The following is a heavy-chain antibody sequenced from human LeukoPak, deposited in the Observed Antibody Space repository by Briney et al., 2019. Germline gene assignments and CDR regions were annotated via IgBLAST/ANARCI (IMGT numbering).Heavy chain of an antibody. J-gene: IGHJ6*02. CDR2: ISYDGSNK. CDR3: ARDLRPWYYYYGMDV. Sequence: PGRSLRLSCAASGFTFSNYAMHWVRQAPGKGLEWVAVISYDGSNKYYADSVKGRFTISRDNSKNTLYLQMNSLRAEDTAVYYCARDLRPWYYYYGMDVWGQGTTVTVSS. CDR1: GFTFSNYA. V-gene: IGHV3-30*04.